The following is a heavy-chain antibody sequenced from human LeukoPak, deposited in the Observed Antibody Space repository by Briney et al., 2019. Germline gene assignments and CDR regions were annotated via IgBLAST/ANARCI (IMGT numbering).Heavy chain of an antibody. CDR1: GFTFSSYW. Sequence: PGGSLRLSCAVSGFTFSSYWMHWVRQAPGKGLVWVSRVSSDGSGTSYADSVKGRFVISRDNSKSTLYLQMNSLRGEDTALYYCGKDLHYYVAMDVWGQGTTVTVPS. CDR2: VSSDGSGT. V-gene: IGHV3-74*01. J-gene: IGHJ6*02. D-gene: IGHD3-10*02. CDR3: GKDLHYYVAMDV.